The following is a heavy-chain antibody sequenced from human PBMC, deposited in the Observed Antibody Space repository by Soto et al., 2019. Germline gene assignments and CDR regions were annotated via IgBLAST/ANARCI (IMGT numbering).Heavy chain of an antibody. D-gene: IGHD6-13*01. CDR3: ARDRNSWSYYYYGMDV. Sequence: PGGSLRLSCAASGFSFSSYSMNWVRQAPGKGLEWVSSISSSSDYIYYADSVKGRFTISRDNAKNSLYLQMNSLRVEDTAVYYCARDRNSWSYYYYGMDVWGQGTTVTVSS. V-gene: IGHV3-21*01. CDR1: GFSFSSYS. CDR2: ISSSSDYI. J-gene: IGHJ6*02.